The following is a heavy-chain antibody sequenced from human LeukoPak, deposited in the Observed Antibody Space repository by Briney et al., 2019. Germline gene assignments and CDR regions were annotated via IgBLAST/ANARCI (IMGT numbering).Heavy chain of an antibody. CDR2: ISGGGETT. Sequence: GGSLRLSCAASGFTFNNYAMNWVRQAPGKGLEWVSSISGGGETTYYADSAKGRFTISRDNPQNTLYLQMNGLRAEDTAVYYCARDYADYVGYFFFDYWGQGTLVTVSS. D-gene: IGHD4-17*01. CDR1: GFTFNNYA. J-gene: IGHJ4*02. CDR3: ARDYADYVGYFFFDY. V-gene: IGHV3-23*01.